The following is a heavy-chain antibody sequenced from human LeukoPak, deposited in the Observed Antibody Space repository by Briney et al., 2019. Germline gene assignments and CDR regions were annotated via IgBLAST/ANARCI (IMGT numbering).Heavy chain of an antibody. V-gene: IGHV4-59*08. J-gene: IGHJ4*02. D-gene: IGHD3-3*01. CDR2: SYNSGST. CDR3: ARHRSGSFDS. Sequence: SETLSLTCTVSGGSISEYYWSWIRQPPGKGLEWIGSSYNSGSTNYNPSLKSRVTISVDTSKNQLSLRLSSVAAADTAVYYCARHRSGSFDSWGQGTLVTVSS. CDR1: GGSISEYY.